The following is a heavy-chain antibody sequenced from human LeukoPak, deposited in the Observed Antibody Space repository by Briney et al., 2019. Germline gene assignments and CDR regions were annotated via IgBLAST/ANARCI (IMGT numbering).Heavy chain of an antibody. V-gene: IGHV4-31*03. D-gene: IGHD6-19*01. CDR1: GGSISSGGYY. Sequence: SETLSLTCTVSGGSISSGGYYWSWIRQHPGKGLEWIGYIYYSGSTYYNPSLKSRVIISLDTSKNQFSLNLRSVTAADTAVYYCAGAYSSGLFDNWGQGTLVTVSS. J-gene: IGHJ4*02. CDR2: IYYSGST. CDR3: AGAYSSGLFDN.